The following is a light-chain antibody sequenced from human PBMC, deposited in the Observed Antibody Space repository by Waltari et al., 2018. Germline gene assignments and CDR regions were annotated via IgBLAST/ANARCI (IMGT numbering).Light chain of an antibody. V-gene: IGKV3-20*01. J-gene: IGKJ1*01. Sequence: EIVLTQSPGTLSLSPGERATLSCRASQSVTSNYLSWYQKKPGQAPRLLIYGASSRASGIPDRFNGSGSGTEFTLSISRLEPEDFAVYYCQQYGTLPPWTFGQGTRVEIK. CDR3: QQYGTLPPWT. CDR2: GAS. CDR1: QSVTSNY.